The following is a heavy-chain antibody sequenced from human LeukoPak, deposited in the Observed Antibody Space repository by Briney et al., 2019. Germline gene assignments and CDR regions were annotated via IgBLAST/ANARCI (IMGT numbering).Heavy chain of an antibody. Sequence: SETLSLTCAVYGGSFSGYYWSWIRQPPGKGLEWIGEINHSGSTNYNPSLKSRVTISVDTSKNQFSLELSSVTAADTAVYYCASNSSTHFDYWGQGTLVTVSS. D-gene: IGHD6-13*01. V-gene: IGHV4-34*01. CDR2: INHSGST. CDR3: ASNSSTHFDY. CDR1: GGSFSGYY. J-gene: IGHJ4*02.